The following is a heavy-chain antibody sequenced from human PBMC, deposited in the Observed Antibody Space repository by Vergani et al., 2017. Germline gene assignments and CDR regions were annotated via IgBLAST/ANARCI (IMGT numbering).Heavy chain of an antibody. D-gene: IGHD6-13*01. CDR1: GFTFSSYW. CDR2: IKQDGSEK. CDR3: ARDTRKGIAYFQH. J-gene: IGHJ1*01. Sequence: VQLVESGGGVVQPGRSLRLSCAASGFTFSSYWMSWVRQAPGKGLEWVANIKQDGSEKYYVDSVKGRFTISRDNAKNSLYLQMNSLRAEDTAVYYCARDTRKGIAYFQHWGQGTLVTVSS. V-gene: IGHV3-7*01.